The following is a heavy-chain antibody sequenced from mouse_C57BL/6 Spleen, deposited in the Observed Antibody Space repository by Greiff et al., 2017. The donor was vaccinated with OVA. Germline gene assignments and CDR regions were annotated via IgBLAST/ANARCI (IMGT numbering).Heavy chain of an antibody. J-gene: IGHJ2*01. D-gene: IGHD1-1*01. CDR1: GYSITSGYY. V-gene: IGHV3-6*01. CDR2: ISYDGSN. CDR3: AREDFITTVEGYFDY. Sequence: EVKLVESGPGLVKPSQSLSLTCSVTGYSITSGYYWNWIRQFPGNKLEWMGYISYDGSNNYNPSLKNRISITRDTSKNQFFLKLNSVTTEDTATYYCAREDFITTVEGYFDYWGQGTTLTVSS.